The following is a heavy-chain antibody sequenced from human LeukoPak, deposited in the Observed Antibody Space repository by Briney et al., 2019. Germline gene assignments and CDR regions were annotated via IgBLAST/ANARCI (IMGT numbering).Heavy chain of an antibody. CDR3: ATYCGGDCYWVQGFYY. CDR1: GFTFSSYW. D-gene: IGHD2-21*02. CDR2: INSDGSST. Sequence: GGSLRLSCAASGFTFSSYWMHWVRQAPGNGLVWVSRINSDGSSTSYADSVKGRFTISRDNAKNTLYLQMNSLRAEDTAVYYCATYCGGDCYWVQGFYYWGQGTLVTVSS. V-gene: IGHV3-74*01. J-gene: IGHJ4*02.